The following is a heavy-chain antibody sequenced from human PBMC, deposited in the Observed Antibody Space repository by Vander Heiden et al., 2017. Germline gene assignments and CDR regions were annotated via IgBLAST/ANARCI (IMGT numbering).Heavy chain of an antibody. CDR1: GFTFSAVW. J-gene: IGHJ3*02. CDR3: TTGDCNGGSCYAFDI. D-gene: IGHD2-15*01. Sequence: EGQLVESGGGLVNPGGSLRLSCAASGFTFSAVWMTWVRQAPGKGLEWVGRIKRKIDGETTDFAAPVKGRFTISRDDSKDTLYLQMNSLKTEDTAIYYCTTGDCNGGSCYAFDIWGQGTMVAVSS. CDR2: IKRKIDGETT. V-gene: IGHV3-15*01.